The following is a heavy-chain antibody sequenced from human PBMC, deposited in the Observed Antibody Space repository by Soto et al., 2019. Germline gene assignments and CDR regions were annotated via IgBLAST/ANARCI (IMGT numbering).Heavy chain of an antibody. J-gene: IGHJ4*02. V-gene: IGHV3-23*01. CDR3: AKGSDYFDY. CDR1: GFTFSNYA. Sequence: QPGGSLRLSCTASGFTFSNYAMSWVRQAPGKGLEWVSAMSDSGTTFYADSVKGRFTISRDNSKNMLYPQMNSLRAEDTAIYYCAKGSDYFDYWGQGTLVTVSS. CDR2: MSDSGTT.